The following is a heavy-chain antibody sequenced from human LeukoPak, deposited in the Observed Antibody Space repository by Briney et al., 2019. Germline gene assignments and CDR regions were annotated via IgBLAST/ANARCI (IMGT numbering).Heavy chain of an antibody. J-gene: IGHJ3*02. CDR3: AKDERAYSGYDKDAFDI. D-gene: IGHD5-12*01. CDR2: ISYDGSNK. Sequence: GRSLRLSCAASGFTFSSYGMRWVRQAPGKGLEWVAVISYDGSNKYYADSVKGRFTISRDNSKNTLYLQMNSLRAEDTAVYYCAKDERAYSGYDKDAFDIWGQGTMVTVSS. CDR1: GFTFSSYG. V-gene: IGHV3-30*18.